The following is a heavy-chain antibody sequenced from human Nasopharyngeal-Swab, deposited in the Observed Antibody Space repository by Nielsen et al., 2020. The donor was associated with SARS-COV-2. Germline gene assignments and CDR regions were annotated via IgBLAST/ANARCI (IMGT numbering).Heavy chain of an antibody. CDR3: ARRNWGLRY. J-gene: IGHJ4*02. D-gene: IGHD3-16*01. CDR2: VDHSGNT. V-gene: IGHV4-34*01. Sequence: SETLSLTCAVPGGPFIGYQWNWIRQPPGKGLEWIGEVDHSGNTNYNPSLKSRVIISADTSRSQFSLKLTSVTAADTAVYYCARRNWGLRYWGQGTLVTVSS. CDR1: GGPFIGYQ.